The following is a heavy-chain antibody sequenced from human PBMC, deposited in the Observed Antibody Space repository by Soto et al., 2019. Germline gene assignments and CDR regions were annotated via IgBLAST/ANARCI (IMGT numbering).Heavy chain of an antibody. CDR3: ARDGWQMVRGVSISGGMDV. Sequence: PSETLSLTCTVSGGSISSGDYYWSWIRQPPGKGLEWIGYISYSGSAYYNPSLKSRFNISIDTSKKQFSLNLRSVTAADTAVYYCARDGWQMVRGVSISGGMDVWGQGPTVTVSS. J-gene: IGHJ6*02. V-gene: IGHV4-30-4*01. CDR2: ISYSGSA. CDR1: GGSISSGDYY. D-gene: IGHD3-10*01.